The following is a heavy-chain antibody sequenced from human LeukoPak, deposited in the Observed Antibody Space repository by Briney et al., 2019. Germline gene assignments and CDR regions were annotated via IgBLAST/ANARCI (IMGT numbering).Heavy chain of an antibody. J-gene: IGHJ5*02. D-gene: IGHD6-13*01. Sequence: SETLSLTCSVSGYSMSSDYYWGWIRQPPGKGLEWIGSIYHSGSTYYNPSLKSRVTISVDTSKNQFSLKLSSVTAADTAVYFCARAYRSSWYANRFDPWGQGTLVAVSS. CDR1: GYSMSSDYY. V-gene: IGHV4-38-2*02. CDR3: ARAYRSSWYANRFDP. CDR2: IYHSGST.